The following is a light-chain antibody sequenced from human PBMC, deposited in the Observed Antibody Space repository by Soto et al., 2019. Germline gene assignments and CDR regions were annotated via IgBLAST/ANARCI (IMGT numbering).Light chain of an antibody. CDR2: GTS. J-gene: IGKJ5*01. CDR3: QQYDSAPPIT. CDR1: QSVSRGY. V-gene: IGKV3-20*01. Sequence: EIVFTQSPGTLSLSPGERATLSCRASQSVSRGYLAWYQQKPGQAPRLLIYGTSSRATGIPDRFSASGSGTDFTLTISRPEPEDFALYYCQQYDSAPPITFGKGTRWEI.